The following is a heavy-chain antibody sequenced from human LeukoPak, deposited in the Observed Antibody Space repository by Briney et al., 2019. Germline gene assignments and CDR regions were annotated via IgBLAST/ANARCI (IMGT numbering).Heavy chain of an antibody. Sequence: ASVKVSCKASGGTFSSYAISWVRQAPGQGLEWMGGIIPIFGTANYAQKFQGRVTMTADESTSTAYMELRSLRSDDTAVYYCASMGGQVHAFDIWGQGTMVTVSS. V-gene: IGHV1-69*01. CDR3: ASMGGQVHAFDI. D-gene: IGHD3-16*01. CDR2: IIPIFGTA. J-gene: IGHJ3*02. CDR1: GGTFSSYA.